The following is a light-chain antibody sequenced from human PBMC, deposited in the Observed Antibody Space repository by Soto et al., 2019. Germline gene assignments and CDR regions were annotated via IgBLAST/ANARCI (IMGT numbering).Light chain of an antibody. V-gene: IGKV3-20*01. CDR3: QQYSRSPPT. J-gene: IGKJ1*01. Sequence: DIVLTQSPGTLSLSPGERATLSCRASQTVSSGYLAWYQQKHGQAPRLLIYGASSRATGIPDRFSGSGSGTDFTLTISRLEPEDFEVYYCQQYSRSPPTFGKGTKVDI. CDR1: QTVSSGY. CDR2: GAS.